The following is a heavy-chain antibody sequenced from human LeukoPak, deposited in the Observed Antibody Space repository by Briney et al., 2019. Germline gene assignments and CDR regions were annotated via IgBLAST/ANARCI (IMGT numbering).Heavy chain of an antibody. Sequence: SETLSLTCTVAGYSISSGYYWGWIRRPPGKGLEWIGSIYHSGSTYYNPSLKSRVTISVDTSKNQFSLKLSSVTAADTAVYYCARDPAAGYCSSTSCPNPVAFDIWGQGTMVTVSS. V-gene: IGHV4-38-2*02. D-gene: IGHD2-2*01. CDR1: GYSISSGYY. CDR2: IYHSGST. J-gene: IGHJ3*02. CDR3: ARDPAAGYCSSTSCPNPVAFDI.